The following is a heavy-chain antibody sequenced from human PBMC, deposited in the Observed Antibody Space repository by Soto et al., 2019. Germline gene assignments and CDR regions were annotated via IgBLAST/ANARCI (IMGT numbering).Heavy chain of an antibody. CDR3: ARLNYYDSSGPDY. CDR1: GGSISSGDYY. V-gene: IGHV4-30-4*01. CDR2: IYYSGST. D-gene: IGHD3-22*01. Sequence: PSETLSLTCTVSGGSISSGDYYWSWIRQPPGKGLEWIGYIYYSGSTYYNPSLKSRVTISVDTSKNQFSLKLSSVIAADTAVYYCARLNYYDSSGPDYWGQGTLVTVSS. J-gene: IGHJ4*02.